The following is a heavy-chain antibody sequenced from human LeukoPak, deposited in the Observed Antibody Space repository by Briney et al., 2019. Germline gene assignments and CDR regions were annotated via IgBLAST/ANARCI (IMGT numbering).Heavy chain of an antibody. D-gene: IGHD3-10*01. J-gene: IGHJ4*02. V-gene: IGHV3-74*01. CDR3: ARDNYGASFDY. Sequence: PGGSLRLSCAASGFTFSSYWMHWVRQTPGKGLVWVSRINTDGSSTSYADSVKGRFTTSRDNAKNTLYLQMNSLRAEATAVYYCARDNYGASFDYWGQGTLVTVSS. CDR2: INTDGSST. CDR1: GFTFSSYW.